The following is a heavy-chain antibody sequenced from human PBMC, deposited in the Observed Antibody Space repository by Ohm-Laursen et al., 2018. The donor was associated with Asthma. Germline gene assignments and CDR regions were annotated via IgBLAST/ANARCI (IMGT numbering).Heavy chain of an antibody. Sequence: SLRLSCAASGFTFSSYAMSWVRQAPGKGLEWVSAISGSGGSTYYADSVKGRFTISRDNSKNTVDLQMNSLRAEDTAVYYCARDGSRSGHYPRPHDYWGQGTLVTVSS. D-gene: IGHD3-22*01. CDR1: GFTFSSYA. CDR3: ARDGSRSGHYPRPHDY. V-gene: IGHV3-23*01. CDR2: ISGSGGST. J-gene: IGHJ4*02.